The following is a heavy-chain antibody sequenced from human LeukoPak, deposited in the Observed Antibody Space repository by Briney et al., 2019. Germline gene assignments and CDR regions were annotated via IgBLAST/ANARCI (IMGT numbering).Heavy chain of an antibody. CDR1: GFTFNSYW. CDR2: ISSSSTYI. V-gene: IGHV3-21*01. J-gene: IGHJ4*02. D-gene: IGHD6-6*01. CDR3: ARDPWGSSSY. Sequence: GGSLRLSCAASGFTFNSYWMNWVRQAPGKGLEWVSSISSSSTYIYYADSVKGRFTISRDNAKNSLYLQMNSLRAEDTAVYYCARDPWGSSSYWGQGILVTVSS.